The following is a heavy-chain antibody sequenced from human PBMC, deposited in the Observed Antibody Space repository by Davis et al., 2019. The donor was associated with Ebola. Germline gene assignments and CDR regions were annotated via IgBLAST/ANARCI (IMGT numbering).Heavy chain of an antibody. Sequence: GESLKISCAASGFTFSSYWMHWVRQAPGKGLVWVSRINSDGSSTSYADSVKGRFTISRDNAKNTLYLQMNSLRAEDTAVYYCARGSSLARNFDYWAQGTLVTVSS. CDR3: ARGSSLARNFDY. CDR1: GFTFSSYW. V-gene: IGHV3-74*01. J-gene: IGHJ4*02. CDR2: INSDGSST. D-gene: IGHD1-14*01.